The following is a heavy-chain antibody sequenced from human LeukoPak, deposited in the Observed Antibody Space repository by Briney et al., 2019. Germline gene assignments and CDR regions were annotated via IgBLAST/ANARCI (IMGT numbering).Heavy chain of an antibody. Sequence: SVKVSCKASGGTFSSYAISWVRQAPGQGLEWMGGIIPIFGTANYAQKFQGRVTITADESTSTAYMELSGLRSEDTAVYYCARRRDGYNPEYYFDYWGQGTLVTVSS. D-gene: IGHD5-24*01. CDR3: ARRRDGYNPEYYFDY. J-gene: IGHJ4*02. V-gene: IGHV1-69*13. CDR2: IIPIFGTA. CDR1: GGTFSSYA.